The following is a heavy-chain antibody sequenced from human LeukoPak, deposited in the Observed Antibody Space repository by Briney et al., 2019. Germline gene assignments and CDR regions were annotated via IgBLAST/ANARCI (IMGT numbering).Heavy chain of an antibody. CDR1: GFTVSDNY. CDR2: IYSAGST. D-gene: IGHD3-10*01. V-gene: IGHV3-53*01. CDR3: ARDYYYGFYY. J-gene: IGHJ4*02. Sequence: GGSLRLSCAASGFTVSDNYMSWVRQAPGKGLEWVSIIYSAGSTNYADSVKGRFTISRDNAKNSLYLQMSSLRDEDTAMYYCARDYYYGFYYWGQGTLVTVSS.